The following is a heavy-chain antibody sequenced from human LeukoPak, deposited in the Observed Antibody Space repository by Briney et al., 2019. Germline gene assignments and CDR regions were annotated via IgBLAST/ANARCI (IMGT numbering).Heavy chain of an antibody. V-gene: IGHV3-9*01. CDR1: GFTFDDYA. CDR3: AEDNKVVGYYYYYMDV. J-gene: IGHJ6*03. D-gene: IGHD2-15*01. Sequence: GGSLRLSCAASGFTFDDYAMHWVRQAPGKGLEWVSGISWNSGSIGYADSVKGRFTISRDNAKNSLYLQMNSLRAEDTALYYCAEDNKVVGYYYYYMDVWGKGTTVTVSS. CDR2: ISWNSGSI.